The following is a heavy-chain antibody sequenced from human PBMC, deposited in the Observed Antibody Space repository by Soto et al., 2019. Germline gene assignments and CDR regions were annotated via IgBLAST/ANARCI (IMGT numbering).Heavy chain of an antibody. D-gene: IGHD5-12*01. J-gene: IGHJ3*02. Sequence: GGSLRLSCAASGFTFDDYAMHWVRQAPGKGLEWVSGISWNSGSIGYADSVKGRFTISRDNAKNSLYLQMNSLRAEDTALYYCAKDISGYDLADPGDDAFDIWGQGTMVTVSS. CDR1: GFTFDDYA. V-gene: IGHV3-9*01. CDR3: AKDISGYDLADPGDDAFDI. CDR2: ISWNSGSI.